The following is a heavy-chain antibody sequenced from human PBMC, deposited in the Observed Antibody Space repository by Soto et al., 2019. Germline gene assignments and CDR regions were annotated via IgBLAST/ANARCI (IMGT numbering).Heavy chain of an antibody. J-gene: IGHJ4*02. D-gene: IGHD3-10*01. CDR1: GGAFNGYY. V-gene: IGHV4-34*02. CDR2: INHSGSV. Sequence: QVHLQQWGAGLLKPSQTLSLSCVVDGGAFNGYYWTWIRQPPGKGLEWIGEINHSGSVDYNPSLKRRVDISIDTSKKQFSLTLTSVTAADTAVYYCARAGAALVRGSIGGFDYWGQGSLVTVSS. CDR3: ARAGAALVRGSIGGFDY.